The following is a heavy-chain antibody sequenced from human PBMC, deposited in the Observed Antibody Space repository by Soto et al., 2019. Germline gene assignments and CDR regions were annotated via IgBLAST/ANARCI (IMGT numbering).Heavy chain of an antibody. Sequence: EGQLVESGGGLVLPGGSLRLSCAASGFIFSTYTLKWVRQAPGKGLEWVSYISAGSDAIHYADSVKGRFTVSRDNAKNSLFLQMNSLRDEDTAVYYCARLYTTSRVGAWFDPWGQGTLVTVSS. V-gene: IGHV3-48*02. J-gene: IGHJ5*02. D-gene: IGHD3-16*01. CDR1: GFIFSTYT. CDR3: ARLYTTSRVGAWFDP. CDR2: ISAGSDAI.